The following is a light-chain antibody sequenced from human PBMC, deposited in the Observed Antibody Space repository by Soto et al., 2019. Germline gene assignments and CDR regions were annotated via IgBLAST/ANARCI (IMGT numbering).Light chain of an antibody. V-gene: IGKV1-39*01. J-gene: IGKJ5*01. CDR2: GAS. Sequence: MTQSPLSLPVTPGEPASISCRSSQSISSYLNWYQQKPGKAPKLLIYGASTLQSGVPSRFSGSGSGTDYTLTISSLQPEDFATYYCQQSYRTPTFGQGTRLEIK. CDR3: QQSYRTPT. CDR1: QSISSY.